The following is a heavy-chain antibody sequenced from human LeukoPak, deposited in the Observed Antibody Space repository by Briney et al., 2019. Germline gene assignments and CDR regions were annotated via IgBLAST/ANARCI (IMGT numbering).Heavy chain of an antibody. Sequence: GGSLRLSCAASGFTFSSYSMNWVRQAPGKGLEWVSSISSSSSYIYYADSVKGRFTISRDNAKNSLYLQMNSLRAEDTAVYYCARGGRLAAAGTVNYYYYYMDVWGKGTTVTVSS. CDR3: ARGGRLAAAGTVNYYYYYMDV. CDR1: GFTFSSYS. D-gene: IGHD6-13*01. V-gene: IGHV3-21*01. J-gene: IGHJ6*03. CDR2: ISSSSSYI.